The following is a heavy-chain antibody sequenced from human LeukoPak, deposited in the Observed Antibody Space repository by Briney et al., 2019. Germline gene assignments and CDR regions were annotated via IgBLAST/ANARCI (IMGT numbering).Heavy chain of an antibody. V-gene: IGHV1-69*04. CDR1: GGTFSSNE. Sequence: SVKVSCKASGGTFSSNEISWVRQAPGQGLEWVGRIIPNLGTTNCAQSFQGRVTITADKSTSTAYMELSSLRSEDTAVYFCARWASLIYDSNWYAPLDYWGQATLVTVSS. CDR2: IIPNLGTT. D-gene: IGHD6-13*01. CDR3: ARWASLIYDSNWYAPLDY. J-gene: IGHJ4*02.